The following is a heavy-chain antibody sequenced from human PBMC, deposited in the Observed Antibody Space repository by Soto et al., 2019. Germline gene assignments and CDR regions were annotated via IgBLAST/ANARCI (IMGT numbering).Heavy chain of an antibody. CDR2: ISSSSSYI. V-gene: IGHV3-21*01. CDR3: VRDQHCSGGSCYSAAYDAFDI. J-gene: IGHJ3*02. Sequence: EVQLVESGGGLVKPGGSLRLSCAASGFTFSSYSMNWVRQAPGKGLEWVSSISSSSSYIYYADSVKGRFTISRDNAKNSLYLQMNSLRAEDTAVYYCVRDQHCSGGSCYSAAYDAFDIWGQGTMVTVSS. CDR1: GFTFSSYS. D-gene: IGHD2-15*01.